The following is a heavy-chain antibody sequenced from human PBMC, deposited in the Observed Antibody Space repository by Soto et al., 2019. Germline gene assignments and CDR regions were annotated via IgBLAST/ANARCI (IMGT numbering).Heavy chain of an antibody. CDR2: IYTSGST. CDR3: AREDIVVVVAATQNYYYYGMDV. CDR1: GVSISSYY. D-gene: IGHD2-15*01. Sequence: PSETLSLTCTVSGVSISSYYWSWIRQPAGKGLEWIGRIYTSGSTNYNPSLKSRVTMSVDTSKNQFSLKLSSVTAADTAVYYCAREDIVVVVAATQNYYYYGMDVWGQGTTVTVSS. V-gene: IGHV4-4*07. J-gene: IGHJ6*02.